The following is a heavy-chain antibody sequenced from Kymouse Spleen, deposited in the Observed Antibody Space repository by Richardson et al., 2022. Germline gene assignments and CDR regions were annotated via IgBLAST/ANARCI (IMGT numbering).Heavy chain of an antibody. D-gene: IGHD1-26*01. CDR3: ARGRVIVGATTDYYYGMDV. V-gene: IGHV4-34*01. CDR1: GGSFSGYY. CDR2: INHSGST. J-gene: IGHJ6*02. Sequence: QVQLQQWGAGLLKPSETLSLTCAVYGGSFSGYYWSWIRQPPGKGLEWIGEINHSGSTNYNPSLKSRVTISVDTSKNQFSLKLSSVTAADTAVYYCARGRVIVGATTDYYYGMDVWGQGTTVTVSS.